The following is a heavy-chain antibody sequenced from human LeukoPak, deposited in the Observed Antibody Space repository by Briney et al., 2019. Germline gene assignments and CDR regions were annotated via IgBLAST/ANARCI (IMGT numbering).Heavy chain of an antibody. CDR1: GGSISSGSYS. J-gene: IGHJ5*02. Sequence: SQTLSLTCAVSGGSISSGSYSWSWIRQPPGKGLEWIGYIYHSGSTYYNPSLKSRVTISVDRSKNQFSLKLSSVTAADTAVYYCARGSGFSWFDPWGQGTLVTVSS. CDR2: IYHSGST. V-gene: IGHV4-30-2*01. D-gene: IGHD3-22*01. CDR3: ARGSGFSWFDP.